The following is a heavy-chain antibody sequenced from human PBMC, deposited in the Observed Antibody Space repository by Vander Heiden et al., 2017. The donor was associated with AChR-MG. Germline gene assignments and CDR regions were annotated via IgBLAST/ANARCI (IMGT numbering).Heavy chain of an antibody. CDR2: ISVSSVTT. J-gene: IGHJ3*02. Sequence: DVQVLESGGGLVQPGGSLRLSCAASGLTFRDYGMTWVRQAPGKGLEWVSSISVSSVTTQYADSVKGRFTVSRDNSKNTLYLQMHSLRAEDTAIYYCAKDPNGDYIGTFDIWGRGTMVTVSS. CDR1: GLTFRDYG. D-gene: IGHD4-17*01. CDR3: AKDPNGDYIGTFDI. V-gene: IGHV3-23*01.